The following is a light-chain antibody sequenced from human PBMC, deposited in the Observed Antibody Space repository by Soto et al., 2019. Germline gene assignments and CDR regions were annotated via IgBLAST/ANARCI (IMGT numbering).Light chain of an antibody. CDR2: GAS. J-gene: IGKJ1*01. CDR1: QSVSNNY. CDR3: KQYGSSGT. V-gene: IGKV3-20*01. Sequence: EIVLTQSPGTLSLSPVERATLSCMASQSVSNNYLAWYQQKPGQAPRLLIYGASNRATGIPDRFSGSGSGKDFTLTISRLEPEDFAVYYCKQYGSSGTFGQGTKVDIK.